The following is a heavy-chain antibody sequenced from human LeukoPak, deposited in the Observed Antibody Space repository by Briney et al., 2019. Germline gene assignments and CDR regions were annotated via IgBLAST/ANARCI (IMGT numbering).Heavy chain of an antibody. Sequence: GASVKASCKASGYTFTGYYMHWVRQAPGQGLEWMGWINPNSGGTNYAQKFQGRVTMTRDTSISTAYMELSRLRSDDTAVYYCARGPLALWFGELSSDPWGQGTLVTVSS. D-gene: IGHD3-10*01. CDR1: GYTFTGYY. V-gene: IGHV1-2*02. CDR3: ARGPLALWFGELSSDP. J-gene: IGHJ5*02. CDR2: INPNSGGT.